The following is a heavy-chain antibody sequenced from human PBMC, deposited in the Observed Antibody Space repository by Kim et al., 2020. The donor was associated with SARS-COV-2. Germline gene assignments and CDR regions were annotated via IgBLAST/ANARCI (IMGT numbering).Heavy chain of an antibody. CDR3: AKGIAVAGTPDYYYYGMDI. J-gene: IGHJ6*02. Sequence: GGSLRLSCAASGFTFSSYAMSWVRQAPGKGLEWVSAISGSGGSTYYADSVKGRFNISRDNSKNTLYLQMNSLRAEDTAVYYCAKGIAVAGTPDYYYYGMDIWCQGTAVTVSS. CDR2: ISGSGGST. CDR1: GFTFSSYA. D-gene: IGHD6-19*01. V-gene: IGHV3-23*01.